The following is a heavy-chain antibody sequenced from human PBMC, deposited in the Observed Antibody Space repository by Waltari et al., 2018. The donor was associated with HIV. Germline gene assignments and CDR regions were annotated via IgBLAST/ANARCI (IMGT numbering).Heavy chain of an antibody. Sequence: QITLKESGPTLVKPTQTLTLTCTFSGFSLSTSGVGVGWIRQPPGKALEWLALIYWNDDKRYSPSLKSRLTITKDTSKNQVVLTMTNMDPVDTATYYCAHSQILWFRELRVTPDYYGMDVWGQGTTVTVSS. CDR3: AHSQILWFRELRVTPDYYGMDV. D-gene: IGHD3-10*01. CDR1: GFSLSTSGVG. V-gene: IGHV2-5*01. CDR2: IYWNDDK. J-gene: IGHJ6*02.